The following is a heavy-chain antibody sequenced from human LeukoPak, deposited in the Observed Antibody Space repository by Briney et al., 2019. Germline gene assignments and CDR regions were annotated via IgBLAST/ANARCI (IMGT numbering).Heavy chain of an antibody. J-gene: IGHJ5*01. D-gene: IGHD1-20*01. CDR1: GDSVSSNRAA. Sequence: SQTLSLTCAISGDSVSSNRAAWNWIRQSPSRGLEWLGRTYYRSKWYNEYALSVKSRITINADTSQNQFSLQLNSVTPEDTAVYYYATQRITGMTGYDSWGQGTLVTVSS. CDR3: ATQRITGMTGYDS. V-gene: IGHV6-1*01. CDR2: TYYRSKWYN.